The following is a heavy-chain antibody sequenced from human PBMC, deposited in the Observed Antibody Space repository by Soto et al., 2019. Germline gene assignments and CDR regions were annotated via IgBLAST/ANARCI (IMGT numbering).Heavy chain of an antibody. V-gene: IGHV4-39*01. CDR2: IYYSGST. CDR1: GGSISSSSYY. CDR3: ASYSLLLRTTFGVVGYGMDV. Sequence: SETLSLTCTVSGGSISSSSYYWGWIRQPPGKGLEWIGSIYYSGSTYYNPSLKSRVTISVDTSKNQFSLKLSSVTAADTAVYYCASYSLLLRTTFGVVGYGMDVWGQGTTVTSP. J-gene: IGHJ6*02. D-gene: IGHD3-3*01.